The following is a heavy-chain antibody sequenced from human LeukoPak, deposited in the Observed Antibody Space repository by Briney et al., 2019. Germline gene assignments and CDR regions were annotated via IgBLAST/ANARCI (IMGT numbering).Heavy chain of an antibody. CDR3: ATVGSGYYQDY. CDR1: GFTFSDYY. J-gene: IGHJ4*02. D-gene: IGHD3-22*01. CDR2: IRSKTDGGTT. Sequence: GGSLRLSCAASGFTFSDYYMSWIRQAPGKGLEWVGRIRSKTDGGTTEYAAPVKGRFTISRDDSKNTLYLQMYSLKTEDTAVYYCATVGSGYYQDYWGQGTLVTVSS. V-gene: IGHV3-15*01.